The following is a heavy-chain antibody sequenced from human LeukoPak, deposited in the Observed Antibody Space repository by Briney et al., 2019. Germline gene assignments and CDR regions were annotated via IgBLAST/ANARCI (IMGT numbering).Heavy chain of an antibody. Sequence: ASVKVSCKASGYTFTSYGISWVRQPPGQGLDWVGWVSAYNGNTNYAQKLQGRVTMTTDTSTSTAYMELRSLRSDDTAVYYCARVYGSGSYFYLDVWGKGTTVTISS. V-gene: IGHV1-18*01. D-gene: IGHD3-10*01. CDR3: ARVYGSGSYFYLDV. J-gene: IGHJ6*03. CDR2: VSAYNGNT. CDR1: GYTFTSYG.